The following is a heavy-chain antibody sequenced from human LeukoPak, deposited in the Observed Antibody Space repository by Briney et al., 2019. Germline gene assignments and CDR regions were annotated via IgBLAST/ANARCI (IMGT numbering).Heavy chain of an antibody. CDR1: GDSISGYY. Sequence: PSETLSLTCTVSGDSISGYYWSWIRQPPGKGLEWIGYIYHSGNTNCNPSLESRVTISVDTPMNQFSLRLSSVTAADTAVYYCARGRRTTSFIASYMDVWGKGATVTVSS. J-gene: IGHJ6*03. CDR3: ARGRRTTSFIASYMDV. D-gene: IGHD2-2*01. V-gene: IGHV4-59*01. CDR2: IYHSGNT.